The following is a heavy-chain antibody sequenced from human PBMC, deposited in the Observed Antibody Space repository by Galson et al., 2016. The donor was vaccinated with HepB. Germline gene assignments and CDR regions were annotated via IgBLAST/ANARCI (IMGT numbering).Heavy chain of an antibody. CDR1: GFAFGSHR. V-gene: IGHV3-74*01. CDR2: INSDGTIS. CDR3: GRDHSVVLTTAYNWFDP. D-gene: IGHD4-23*01. Sequence: SLRLSCAASGFAFGSHRMHWVRQVPGKGLVWVSRINSDGTISNYADSVKGRFTISRDNAKNTLYLQMNSLRVGDTAVYYCGRDHSVVLTTAYNWFDPWGQGTLVTVSS. J-gene: IGHJ5*02.